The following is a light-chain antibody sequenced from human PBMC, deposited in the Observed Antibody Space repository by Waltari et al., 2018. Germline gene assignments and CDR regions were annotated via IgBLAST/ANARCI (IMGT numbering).Light chain of an antibody. CDR1: QSLQKSNGNNY. J-gene: IGKJ4*01. CDR3: MQSLQPPVT. V-gene: IGKV2-28*01. CDR2: RGA. Sequence: DIVMTQSPLSLPVTPGEPASISCKSSQSLQKSNGNNYLDWYVQKPGQSPQLLIYRGANRASGVPDRIGGSGSGTDFTLKISRVEADDVGVYYCMQSLQPPVTFGGGTKVEI.